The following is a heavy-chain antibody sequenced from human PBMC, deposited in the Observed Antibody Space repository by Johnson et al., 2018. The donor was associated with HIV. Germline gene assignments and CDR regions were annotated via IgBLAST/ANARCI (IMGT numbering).Heavy chain of an antibody. J-gene: IGHJ3*02. CDR2: ISYDGSNK. CDR1: GFTFSSYA. Sequence: QMLLVESGGGVVQPGRSLRLSCAASGFTFSSYAMHWVRQAPGKGLEWVAVISYDGSNKYYADSVKGRFTISRDNSKNTLYLQMNSLRVEDTAVYYCARVHSGGAFDIWDQGTMVTVSS. CDR3: ARVHSGGAFDI. V-gene: IGHV3-30*14.